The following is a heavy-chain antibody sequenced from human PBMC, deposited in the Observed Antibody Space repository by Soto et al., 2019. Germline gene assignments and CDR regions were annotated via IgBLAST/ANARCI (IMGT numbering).Heavy chain of an antibody. CDR3: ARHKDYGGNWRGMHAFDS. CDR1: GYSFTSYW. D-gene: IGHD4-17*01. Sequence: PGESLKISCKGSGYSFTSYWIGLLRQIPWKGLEWMGIIYPGDSDTRYSPSFQGQVTISADKSISTAYLQWSSLKASDTALYYCARHKDYGGNWRGMHAFDSWGQGRMVAGS. CDR2: IYPGDSDT. J-gene: IGHJ3*02. V-gene: IGHV5-51*01.